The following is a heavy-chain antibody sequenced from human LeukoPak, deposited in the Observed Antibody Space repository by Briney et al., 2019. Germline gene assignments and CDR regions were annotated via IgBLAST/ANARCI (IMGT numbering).Heavy chain of an antibody. CDR3: ARGRYDSSAANY. V-gene: IGHV1-69*13. CDR1: GGTFSSYA. J-gene: IGHJ4*02. CDR2: IIPIFGTA. D-gene: IGHD3-22*01. Sequence: ASVKVSCKASGGTFSSYAISWVRQAPGQGLEWMGGIIPIFGTANYAQKFQGRVTITADESTSTAYMELSSLRSEDTAVYYCARGRYDSSAANYWGQGTLVTVSS.